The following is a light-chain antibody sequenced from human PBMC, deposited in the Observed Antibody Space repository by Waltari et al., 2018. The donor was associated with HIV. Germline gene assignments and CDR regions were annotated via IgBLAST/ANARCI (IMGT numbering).Light chain of an antibody. CDR3: CSYAGSSIPVV. V-gene: IGLV2-23*02. Sequence: HSALTQPASVSGSPGQSITISCTGTSSDVGGYNYVSWYPQHPSKAPKLMIYDVTKRPSGVSNRFSGSKSGNTASLTISGLQAEDAADYYCCSYAGSSIPVVFGGGTKLTVL. CDR1: SSDVGGYNY. CDR2: DVT. J-gene: IGLJ3*02.